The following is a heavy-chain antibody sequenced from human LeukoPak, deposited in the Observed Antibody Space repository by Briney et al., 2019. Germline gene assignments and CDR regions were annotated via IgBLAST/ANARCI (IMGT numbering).Heavy chain of an antibody. CDR1: GFTFSSYG. J-gene: IGHJ4*02. Sequence: SGGSLRLSCAASGFTFSSYGMNWVRQAPGKGLKWVSYIRSGISTIYYADSVKGRCTISRDNSKNTVHLQMNSLRAEDTAVYFCAKGSVNGGTCYCSIGSWGPGILVTVSS. D-gene: IGHD2-15*01. CDR3: AKGSVNGGTCYCSIGS. CDR2: IRSGISTI. V-gene: IGHV3-48*01.